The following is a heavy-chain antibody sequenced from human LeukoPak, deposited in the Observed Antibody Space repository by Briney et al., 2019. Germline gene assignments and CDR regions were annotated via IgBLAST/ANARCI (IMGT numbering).Heavy chain of an antibody. J-gene: IGHJ6*02. CDR1: GFTFTGYW. CDR3: ARILEGYYYFGLDV. CDR2: IDGDGSSR. D-gene: IGHD3/OR15-3a*01. V-gene: IGHV3-74*01. Sequence: GGSLRLSCAASGFTFTGYWIHWVRQVPGKGLEWVSRIDGDGSSRSYADSVQGRFTISRDNGKKTVFLQMNSLSAEDTAVYYCARILEGYYYFGLDVWGQGTTVIVSS.